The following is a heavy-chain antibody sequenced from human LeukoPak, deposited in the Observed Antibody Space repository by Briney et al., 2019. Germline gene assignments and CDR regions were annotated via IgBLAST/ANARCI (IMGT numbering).Heavy chain of an antibody. Sequence: GGSLRLSCAASGFTFDDYAMSWVRRAPGKGLEWVSGINWNSGRIDYADSVKGRFTISRDNAKNSLYLQMNSLRAEDTALYYCAKDRDTTTWYGMDVWGQGTTVTVSS. V-gene: IGHV3-9*01. CDR2: INWNSGRI. CDR1: GFTFDDYA. D-gene: IGHD2-2*01. CDR3: AKDRDTTTWYGMDV. J-gene: IGHJ6*02.